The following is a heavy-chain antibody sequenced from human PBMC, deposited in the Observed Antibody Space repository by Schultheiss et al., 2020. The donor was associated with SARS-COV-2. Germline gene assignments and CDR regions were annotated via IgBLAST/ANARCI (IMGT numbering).Heavy chain of an antibody. D-gene: IGHD6-6*01. CDR3: ARDGDSSSSDPNYYYGMDV. J-gene: IGHJ6*02. Sequence: SETLSLTCTVSGGSISSGGYYWSWIRQHPGKGLEWIGSMYYTDNTYYNPPLKSRVTISADTSKNQFSLKLSSVTAADTAVYYCARDGDSSSSDPNYYYGMDVWGQGTTVTVSS. V-gene: IGHV4-39*07. CDR2: MYYTDNT. CDR1: GGSISSGGYY.